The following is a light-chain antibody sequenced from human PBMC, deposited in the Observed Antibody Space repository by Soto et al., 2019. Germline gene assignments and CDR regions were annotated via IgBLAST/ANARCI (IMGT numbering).Light chain of an antibody. V-gene: IGKV3-20*01. CDR2: AAS. CDR1: QSVSSN. CDR3: QQYGYSPPWT. Sequence: EIVLTQSPGTLSLSPGERATLSCRASQSVSSNLAWYQQKPGQAPRLLIYAASTRATGIPDRFSGSGSGTDFTLTISRLEPEDLAVYYCQQYGYSPPWTFGQGTKVDIK. J-gene: IGKJ1*01.